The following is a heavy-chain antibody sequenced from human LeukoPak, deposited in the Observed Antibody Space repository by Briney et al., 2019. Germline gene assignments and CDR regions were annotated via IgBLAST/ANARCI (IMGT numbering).Heavy chain of an antibody. V-gene: IGHV4-39*07. CDR2: IYYSGST. D-gene: IGHD6-19*01. CDR1: GGSISSSSYY. CDR3: ARDRFMGRGSRIAVAGTDY. Sequence: SETLSLTCTVSGGSISSSSYYWGWIRQPPGKGLEWIGSIYYSGSTYYNPSLKSRVTISVDTSKNQFSLKLSSVTAADTAVYYCARDRFMGRGSRIAVAGTDYWGQGTLVTVSS. J-gene: IGHJ4*02.